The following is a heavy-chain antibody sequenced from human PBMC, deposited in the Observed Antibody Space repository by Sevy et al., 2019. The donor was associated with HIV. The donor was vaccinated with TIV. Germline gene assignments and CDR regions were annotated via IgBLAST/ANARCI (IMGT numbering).Heavy chain of an antibody. CDR3: ARAGDIVVVAAHYGMDV. J-gene: IGHJ6*02. CDR2: IWYDGSNE. Sequence: GGSLRLSCAASGFTFSDYGMHWVRRAPGKGLEWVAVIWYDGSNENYGDSVKGHFSISRDNSKNRLYLQMNSLRVDDTAVYYCARAGDIVVVAAHYGMDVWGQGTTVTVSS. D-gene: IGHD2-15*01. V-gene: IGHV3-33*01. CDR1: GFTFSDYG.